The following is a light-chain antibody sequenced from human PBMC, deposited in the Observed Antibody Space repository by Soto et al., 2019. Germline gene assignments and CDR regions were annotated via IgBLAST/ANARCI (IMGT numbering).Light chain of an antibody. CDR3: QQYGRSPT. Sequence: EIVLTQSPGTLSLSPGERATLSCRSSQSVSSNYLDWYQQKPDQAPRLVIYDVSGRATGIPDRFSGSGSGTDFTLTISRLEPEDFAVYYCQQYGRSPTFGQGTKVEIK. CDR2: DVS. J-gene: IGKJ1*01. CDR1: QSVSSNY. V-gene: IGKV3-20*01.